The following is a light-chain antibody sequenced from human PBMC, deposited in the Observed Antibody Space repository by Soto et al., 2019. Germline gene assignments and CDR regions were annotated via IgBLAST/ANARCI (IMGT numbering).Light chain of an antibody. V-gene: IGKV3-15*01. CDR1: QRVGGD. Sequence: ERVMTQSPATLSVSPGERATLSCRASQRVGGDLAWYQQKPGQAPRLLIYGASSRAPGIPDRFSGSGSGTEFTLTTSSLQSEDSAVYYCQQYENWPQLTFGGGTKVEIK. CDR3: QQYENWPQLT. J-gene: IGKJ4*01. CDR2: GAS.